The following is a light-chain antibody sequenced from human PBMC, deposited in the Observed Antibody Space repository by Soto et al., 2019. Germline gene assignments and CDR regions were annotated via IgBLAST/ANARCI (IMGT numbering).Light chain of an antibody. CDR1: QSVSSH. CDR2: DAS. Sequence: EVLLTQSPATLSLSPGDRATLSCRASQSVSSHFAWYQQKSGQAPRLLIYDASKRATGIPARLSGSGSGTDFTLTISSLEPEDFPVYYCQQRSNWPTFGQGTRLEIK. J-gene: IGKJ5*01. V-gene: IGKV3-11*01. CDR3: QQRSNWPT.